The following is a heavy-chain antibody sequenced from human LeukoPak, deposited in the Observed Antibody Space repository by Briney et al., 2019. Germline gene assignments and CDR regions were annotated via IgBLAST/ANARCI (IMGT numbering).Heavy chain of an antibody. V-gene: IGHV3-23*01. D-gene: IGHD6-19*01. CDR1: GFTFSNSA. J-gene: IGHJ4*01. Sequence: GGSLRLSCAASGFTFSNSAMSWVRQAPGKGLEWVSTLSGSGITTYYADSVKGRFTISRDNSKNTLYLQMNSLRAEDTAVYYCAKGIYSSGWSYFDYWGHGTLATVSS. CDR3: AKGIYSSGWSYFDY. CDR2: LSGSGITT.